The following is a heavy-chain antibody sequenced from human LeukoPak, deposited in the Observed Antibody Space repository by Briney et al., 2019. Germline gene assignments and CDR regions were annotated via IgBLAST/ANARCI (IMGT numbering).Heavy chain of an antibody. V-gene: IGHV3-74*01. CDR3: ARRAPTRYFDY. J-gene: IGHJ4*02. D-gene: IGHD5-24*01. CDR1: GFTFSSYW. Sequence: GSLRLSCAASGFTFSSYWMHWVRQAPGKGLVWVSAINNGGSTTAYADSVKGRFTISRGNAKNTLYLQMNSLRAEDTAVYYCARRAPTRYFDYWGQGTLVTVSS. CDR2: INNGGSTT.